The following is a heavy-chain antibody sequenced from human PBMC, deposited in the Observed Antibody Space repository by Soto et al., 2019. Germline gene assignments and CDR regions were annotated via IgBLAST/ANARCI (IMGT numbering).Heavy chain of an antibody. Sequence: TMSLACAVSGGAISSGGYFWSWIPQPPGKGLEWIGYIYYIGSTYYNPSLKSRVTISLDTSKNQFSLKLTSVTAADTAVYYCARDLQYSRLFYGMDVWGPGTT. J-gene: IGHJ6*02. CDR1: GGAISSGGYF. CDR2: IYYIGST. CDR3: ARDLQYSRLFYGMDV. V-gene: IGHV4-31*11. D-gene: IGHD6-13*01.